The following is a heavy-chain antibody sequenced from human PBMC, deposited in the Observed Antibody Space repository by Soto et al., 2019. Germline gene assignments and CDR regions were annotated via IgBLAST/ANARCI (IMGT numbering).Heavy chain of an antibody. CDR3: ASADATKIVVTTYYAMDV. D-gene: IGHD3-22*01. CDR1: GGSLSNFG. CDR2: IIPVFGTP. J-gene: IGHJ6*02. Sequence: QVQLVQSGAEVKKPGSSVKVSCTASGGSLSNFGISWVRQAPGQGLEWMGAIIPVFGTPNYAQKFQDRVTFNADESTTTVYKEVKCLTSEDTAVYYCASADATKIVVTTYYAMDVWGQGTTVTVSS. V-gene: IGHV1-69*12.